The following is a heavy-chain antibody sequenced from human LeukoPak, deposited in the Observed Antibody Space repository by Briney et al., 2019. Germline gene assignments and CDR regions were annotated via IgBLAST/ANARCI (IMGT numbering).Heavy chain of an antibody. CDR1: GFTVSSNS. V-gene: IGHV3-53*01. Sequence: PGGSLRLSCTVSGFTVSSNSMSWVRQAPGKGLEWVPFIYSDNTHYSDSVKGRFTISGDNSKNTLYLQMNSLRAEDTAVYYCARRAGAYSHPYDYWGQGTLVTVSS. D-gene: IGHD4/OR15-4a*01. J-gene: IGHJ4*02. CDR2: IYSDNT. CDR3: ARRAGAYSHPYDY.